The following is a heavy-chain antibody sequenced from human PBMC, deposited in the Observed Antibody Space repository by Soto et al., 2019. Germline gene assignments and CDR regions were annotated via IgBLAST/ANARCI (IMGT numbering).Heavy chain of an antibody. Sequence: ASVKVSCKASGYTFTGYYMHWVRQAPGLGLEWMGWISTYYGNTDYAQKFQGRVTMTTDTSTSTVYMELTSLRSDDTAVYFCARAVGHCSSSSCYSSSFTKYNYALDVWGQGTTVTVSS. D-gene: IGHD2-2*01. CDR3: ARAVGHCSSSSCYSSSFTKYNYALDV. V-gene: IGHV1-18*04. CDR2: ISTYYGNT. J-gene: IGHJ6*02. CDR1: GYTFTGYY.